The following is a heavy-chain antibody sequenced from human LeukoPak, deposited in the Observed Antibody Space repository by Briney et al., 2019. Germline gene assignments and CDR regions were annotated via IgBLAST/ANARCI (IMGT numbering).Heavy chain of an antibody. Sequence: ASVTVSFKSSGYTFTIYGISWVRQAPGQGLEWMGWISAYNGNTNYAQKLQGRVTMTTDTSTSTAYMELRSLRSDDTAVYYCARGGYSMVPDYWGQGTLVTVSS. CDR2: ISAYNGNT. D-gene: IGHD4/OR15-4a*01. J-gene: IGHJ4*02. CDR3: ARGGYSMVPDY. CDR1: GYTFTIYG. V-gene: IGHV1-18*01.